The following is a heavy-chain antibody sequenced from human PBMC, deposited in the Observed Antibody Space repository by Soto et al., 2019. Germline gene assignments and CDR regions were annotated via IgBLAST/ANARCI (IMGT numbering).Heavy chain of an antibody. CDR3: ARGHTTVTAGH. Sequence: SGGSLRLSCAVSGFSISDYYMSWIRQALGKGLEWLSYVSRDGTTAYYADSVRGRFTISRDNAENSLYLQMNSLRADDTAVYYCARGHTTVTAGHWGQGTLVTSPQ. J-gene: IGHJ4*02. CDR2: VSRDGTTA. V-gene: IGHV3-11*01. CDR1: GFSISDYY. D-gene: IGHD4-17*01.